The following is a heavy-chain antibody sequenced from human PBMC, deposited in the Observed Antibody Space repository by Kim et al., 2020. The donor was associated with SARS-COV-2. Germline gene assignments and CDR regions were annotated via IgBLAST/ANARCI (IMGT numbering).Heavy chain of an antibody. J-gene: IGHJ5*02. V-gene: IGHV4-31*03. D-gene: IGHD2-2*01. CDR2: IYYSGST. CDR1: GGSISSGGYY. CDR3: ARGEGYCSSTSCPPEYWFDP. Sequence: SETLSLTCTVSGGSISSGGYYWSWIRQHPGKGLEWFGYIYYSGSTYYNPSLKSRVTISVDTSKNQFSLKLSSVTAADTAVYYCARGEGYCSSTSCPPEYWFDPWGQGTLGTVSS.